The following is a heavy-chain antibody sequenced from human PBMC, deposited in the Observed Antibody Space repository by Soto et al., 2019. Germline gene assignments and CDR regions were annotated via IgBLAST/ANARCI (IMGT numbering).Heavy chain of an antibody. CDR3: ARARGYSGYVQYNWFDP. D-gene: IGHD5-12*01. V-gene: IGHV4-59*02. CDR2: IYYSGST. CDR1: GGSVSSYY. Sequence: SETLSLTCTVSGGSVSSYYWSWIRQPPGKGLEWIGYIYYSGSTNYNPSLKSRVTISVDTSKNQFSLKLSSVTAADTAVYYCARARGYSGYVQYNWFDPWGQGTLVTVSS. J-gene: IGHJ5*02.